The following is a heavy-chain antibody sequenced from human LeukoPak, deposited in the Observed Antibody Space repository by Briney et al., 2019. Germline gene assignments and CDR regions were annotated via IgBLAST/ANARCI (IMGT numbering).Heavy chain of an antibody. Sequence: GGSLRLSCAASGFIFSDYGIHWVRQAPGKGLEWVAFIRYDESNTYYGDSVKGRFTISRDNSKNTVYLQMNSLRAEDTVVYYCARGLTYGPYINFDYWGQGTLVTVSS. CDR1: GFIFSDYG. CDR3: ARGLTYGPYINFDY. V-gene: IGHV3-30*02. J-gene: IGHJ4*02. D-gene: IGHD4-17*01. CDR2: IRYDESNT.